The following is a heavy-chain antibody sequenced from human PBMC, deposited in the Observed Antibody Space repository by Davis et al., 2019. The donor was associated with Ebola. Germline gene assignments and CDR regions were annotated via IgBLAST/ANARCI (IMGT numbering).Heavy chain of an antibody. V-gene: IGHV3-23*01. J-gene: IGHJ4*02. Sequence: PGGSLRLSCAASGFTFSTVAMTWVRQAPGKGLEWVSAISDTGSSSYYAESVKGRFTISRDNSKNTLYLQMNSLRAEDTAVYYCAKEPLDYWGQGTLVTVSS. CDR2: ISDTGSSS. CDR3: AKEPLDY. CDR1: GFTFSTVA.